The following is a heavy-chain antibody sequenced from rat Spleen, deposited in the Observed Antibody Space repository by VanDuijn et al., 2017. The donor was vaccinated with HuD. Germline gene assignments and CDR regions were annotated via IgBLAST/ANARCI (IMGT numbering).Heavy chain of an antibody. D-gene: IGHD1-1*01. CDR1: GFTFSNYG. CDR2: ISTGGGNT. V-gene: IGHV5-25*01. Sequence: EVLLVESGGGLVQPGRSMKLSCAASGFTFSNYGMAWVRQTPTKGLEWVASISTGGGNTYYRDSVKGRFTISRDNAKSTLYLQMNSLRSEDTAIYYCAGGGSGGLNWFAHWGQGTLVTVSS. CDR3: AGGGSGGLNWFAH. J-gene: IGHJ3*01.